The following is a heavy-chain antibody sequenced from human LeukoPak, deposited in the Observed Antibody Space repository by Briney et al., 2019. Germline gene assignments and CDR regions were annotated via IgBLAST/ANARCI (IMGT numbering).Heavy chain of an antibody. J-gene: IGHJ4*02. CDR2: IYYSGST. Sequence: KPSETLSLTCTVSGGSISSSSYYWGWIRQPPGKGLEWIGSIYYSGSTYYNPSLKSRVSISVDTSKNQFSLKLISVTAADTAVYYCARLRDNSGYYYFLDNWGRGTLVTVSS. CDR1: GGSISSSSYY. CDR3: ARLRDNSGYYYFLDN. V-gene: IGHV4-39*07. D-gene: IGHD3-22*01.